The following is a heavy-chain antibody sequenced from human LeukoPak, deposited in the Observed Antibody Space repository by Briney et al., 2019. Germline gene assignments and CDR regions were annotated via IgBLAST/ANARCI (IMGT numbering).Heavy chain of an antibody. V-gene: IGHV1-24*01. CDR3: ATTSGSYSGGFYFDY. Sequence: ASVKVSCKVSGYTLTELSMHWVRQAPGKGLEWMGGFDPEDGETIYAQKFQGRVTMTEDTSTDTAYMELSSLRSEDMAVYYCATTSGSYSGGFYFDYWGQGTLVTVSS. D-gene: IGHD1-26*01. J-gene: IGHJ4*02. CDR1: GYTLTELS. CDR2: FDPEDGET.